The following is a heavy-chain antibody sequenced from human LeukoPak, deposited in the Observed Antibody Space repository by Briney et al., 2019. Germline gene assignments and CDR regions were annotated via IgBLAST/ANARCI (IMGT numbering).Heavy chain of an antibody. Sequence: PSETLSLTCSVSGGSINSYYWSWIRQPPGGGLEWIGYIYYISNTNYNPSLKSRVTMSVDPSKNQFSLKLNSVTAADTAVYYCAKDEKQWLVPESDFQHWGQGTLVTVSS. D-gene: IGHD6-19*01. V-gene: IGHV4-59*01. J-gene: IGHJ1*01. CDR3: AKDEKQWLVPESDFQH. CDR1: GGSINSYY. CDR2: IYYISNT.